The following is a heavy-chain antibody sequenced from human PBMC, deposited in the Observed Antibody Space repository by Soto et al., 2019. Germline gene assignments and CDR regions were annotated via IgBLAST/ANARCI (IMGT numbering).Heavy chain of an antibody. CDR2: VYHSGST. V-gene: IGHV4-38-2*02. CDR1: GYSISSGYY. Sequence: SETLSLTCAVSGYSISSGYYWGWIRQPPGKGLEWIGSVYHSGSTYYNPSLKSRVTISVDTSKNQFSLKLSSVTAADTAVYYCARDFCSSTSCYSEDWFDPWGQGTLVTVSS. CDR3: ARDFCSSTSCYSEDWFDP. D-gene: IGHD2-2*01. J-gene: IGHJ5*02.